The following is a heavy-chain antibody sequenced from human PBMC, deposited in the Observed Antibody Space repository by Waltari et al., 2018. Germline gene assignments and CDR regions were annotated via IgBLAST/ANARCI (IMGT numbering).Heavy chain of an antibody. CDR2: SSAYNGNT. V-gene: IGHV1-18*01. CDR3: ARAGHLAILGDYYYGMDV. D-gene: IGHD2-15*01. J-gene: IGHJ6*02. Sequence: QVQLVQSGAEVKKPGASVKVSCKASGYPFTSYGISWVRPAPVPGLEWMGWSSAYNGNTNYAQKLQGRVTMTTDTSTSTAYMELRSLRSDDTAVYYCARAGHLAILGDYYYGMDVWGQGTTVTVSS. CDR1: GYPFTSYG.